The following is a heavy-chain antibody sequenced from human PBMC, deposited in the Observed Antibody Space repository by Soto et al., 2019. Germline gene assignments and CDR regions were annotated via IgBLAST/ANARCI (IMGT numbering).Heavy chain of an antibody. CDR3: ASAFYSSFPRYYYYGMEV. CDR1: GGSISSGDYY. V-gene: IGHV4-30-4*01. Sequence: SETLSLTCTVSGGSISSGDYYWSWIRQPPGKGLEWIGYIYYSGSTYYNPSLKSRVTISVDTSKNQFSLKLSSVTAGDTAVYYCASAFYSSFPRYYYYGMEVWGQGTTVTVSS. CDR2: IYYSGST. J-gene: IGHJ6*02. D-gene: IGHD4-4*01.